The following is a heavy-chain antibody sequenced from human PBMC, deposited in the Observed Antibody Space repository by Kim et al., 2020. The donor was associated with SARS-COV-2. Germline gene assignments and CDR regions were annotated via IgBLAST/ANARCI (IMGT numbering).Heavy chain of an antibody. Sequence: SETLSLTCTVSGASLSSSSYYWGWIRQPPGKTLEWVGSVYYSGSTYYNPSLKSRLTMSVDTTMNQFSLKLSSVTAADTAVYYCERHSGAGNNFYYGMDVWGQGTTVAVSS. CDR2: VYYSGST. V-gene: IGHV4-39*01. J-gene: IGHJ6*02. CDR3: ERHSGAGNNFYYGMDV. D-gene: IGHD1-1*01. CDR1: GASLSSSSYY.